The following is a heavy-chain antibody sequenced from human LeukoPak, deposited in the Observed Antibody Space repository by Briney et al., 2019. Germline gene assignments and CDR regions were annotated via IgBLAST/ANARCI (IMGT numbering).Heavy chain of an antibody. CDR2: INSDGSST. CDR1: GFTFSSYG. V-gene: IGHV3-74*01. J-gene: IGHJ4*02. CDR3: ARAPLGGDYYDY. D-gene: IGHD4-17*01. Sequence: PGGSLRLSCAASGFTFSSYGMHWVRQAPGKGLVWVSRINSDGSSTSYADSVKGRFTISRDNAKNTLYLQMNSLRAEDTAVYYCARAPLGGDYYDYWGQGTLVTVSS.